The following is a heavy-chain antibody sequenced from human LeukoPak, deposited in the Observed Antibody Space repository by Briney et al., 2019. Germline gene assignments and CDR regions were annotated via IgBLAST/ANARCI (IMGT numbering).Heavy chain of an antibody. D-gene: IGHD3-3*01. Sequence: SETLSLTCTVSGGSISSSSYYWGWIRQPPGKGLEWIGSIYYSGSTYYNPSLKSRVTISVDTSKNQFSLKLSSVTAADTAVYYCARDRALGSGSMDVWGKGTTVTVSS. CDR3: ARDRALGSGSMDV. CDR1: GGSISSSSYY. J-gene: IGHJ6*03. V-gene: IGHV4-39*07. CDR2: IYYSGST.